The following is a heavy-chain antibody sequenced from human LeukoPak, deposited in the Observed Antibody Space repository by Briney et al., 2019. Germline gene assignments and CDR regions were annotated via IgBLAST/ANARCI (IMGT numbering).Heavy chain of an antibody. D-gene: IGHD3-10*01. CDR1: VGTFSSYA. CDR3: AKLGSGRVTDY. J-gene: IGHJ4*02. V-gene: IGHV1-69*13. CDR2: IIPIFGTA. Sequence: SVKVSCKASVGTFSSYAISWVRQAHAQGLEWMGGIIPIFGTANYAQKFQGRVTITADESTSTAYMELSSLRSEDTAVYYCAKLGSGRVTDYWGQGTLVTVSS.